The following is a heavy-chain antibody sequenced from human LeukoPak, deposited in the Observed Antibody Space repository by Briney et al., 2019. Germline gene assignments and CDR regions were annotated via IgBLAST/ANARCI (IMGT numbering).Heavy chain of an antibody. V-gene: IGHV1-2*02. D-gene: IGHD6-13*01. CDR2: INPNSGGT. CDR3: AREGPSDSSSWFDY. CDR1: GYTFTGYY. Sequence: ASVKVSCKASGYTFTGYYMHWVRQAPGQGLEWIGWINPNSGGTNYAQKFQGRVTMTRDTSISTAYMELSRLRSDDTAVYYCAREGPSDSSSWFDYWGQGTLVTVSS. J-gene: IGHJ4*02.